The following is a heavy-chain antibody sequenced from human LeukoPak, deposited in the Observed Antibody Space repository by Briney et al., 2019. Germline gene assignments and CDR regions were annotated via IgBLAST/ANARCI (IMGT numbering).Heavy chain of an antibody. V-gene: IGHV1-2*02. J-gene: IGHJ4*02. CDR2: INPNSGDT. D-gene: IGHD3-22*01. CDR3: AIVTYDTRGYSPFDC. CDR1: GYTFTGYY. Sequence: ASVNVSCKASGYTFTGYYMHWVRQAPGQGLDWMGWINPNSGDTNYAQNFQGRVSMTRDTSISTAYMELSMLSSDDTAVYYCAIVTYDTRGYSPFDCWGQGTLITVSS.